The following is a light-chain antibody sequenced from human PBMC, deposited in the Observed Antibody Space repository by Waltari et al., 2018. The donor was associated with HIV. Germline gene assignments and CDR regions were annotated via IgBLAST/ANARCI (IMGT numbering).Light chain of an antibody. V-gene: IGLV1-51*02. CDR1: LSNVGENY. J-gene: IGLJ1*01. Sequence: QSVMTQPPSVSAAPGQKVTISCSGGLSNVGENYVSWYQQVPGEAPKLLMYENNKRPSGIPDRFSGSKSGTSATLDITGLQTGDEADYYCGTWDSSLSAYVFGTGTKVPVL. CDR3: GTWDSSLSAYV. CDR2: ENN.